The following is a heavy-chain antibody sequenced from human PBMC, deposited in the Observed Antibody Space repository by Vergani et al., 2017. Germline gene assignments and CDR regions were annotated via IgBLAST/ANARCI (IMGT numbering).Heavy chain of an antibody. D-gene: IGHD2-15*01. V-gene: IGHV2-5*02. J-gene: IGHJ4*02. CDR2: VFWDDDK. CDR1: GFSLTTRGVA. CDR3: THRPDCIVCHCYDDY. Sequence: QITLKESGPTLVKPTQTLTLTCTFSGFSLTTRGVAVGWIRQPPGKALEWLAIVFWDDDKRYSPSLRNRVTITRDTSRNQVVLTMTNIDPVDTATYYCTHRPDCIVCHCYDDYWGQGTLVTVSS.